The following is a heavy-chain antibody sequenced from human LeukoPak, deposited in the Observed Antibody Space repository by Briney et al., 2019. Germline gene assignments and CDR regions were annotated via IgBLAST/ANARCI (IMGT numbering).Heavy chain of an antibody. CDR1: GFTFSSYA. V-gene: IGHV3-23*01. CDR2: ISGSGGST. J-gene: IGHJ4*02. CDR3: AKDRNIVATTRFDY. D-gene: IGHD5-12*01. Sequence: GGSLRPSCAASGFTFSSYAMSWVRQAPGKGLEWVSAISGSGGSTYYADSVKGRFTISGDNSKNTLYLQMNSLRAEDTAVYYCAKDRNIVATTRFDYWGQGTLVTVSS.